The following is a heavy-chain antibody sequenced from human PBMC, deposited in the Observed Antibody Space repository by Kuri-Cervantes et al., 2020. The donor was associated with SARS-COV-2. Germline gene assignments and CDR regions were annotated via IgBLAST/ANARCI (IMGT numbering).Heavy chain of an antibody. Sequence: GESLKISCAASGFTFSSYAMHRVRQAPGKGLEYVSAMSSNGDSTYYADSVKGRFTISRDNSKNTLYLQMNSLRAEDTAVYYCARDRADYYYYYGMDVWGQGTTVTVSS. D-gene: IGHD3-10*01. CDR3: ARDRADYYYYYGMDV. J-gene: IGHJ6*02. CDR2: MSSNGDST. CDR1: GFTFSSYA. V-gene: IGHV3-64*02.